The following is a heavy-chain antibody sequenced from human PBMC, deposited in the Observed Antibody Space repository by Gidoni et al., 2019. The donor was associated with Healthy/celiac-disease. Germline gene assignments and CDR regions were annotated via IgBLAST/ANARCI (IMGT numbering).Heavy chain of an antibody. CDR3: AKYHTETEWLVGLEIDY. CDR2: ISGSGGST. D-gene: IGHD6-19*01. V-gene: IGHV3-23*04. CDR1: GFTFSSYA. J-gene: IGHJ4*02. Sequence: EVQLVESGGGLVQPGGSLRLSCAASGFTFSSYAMSWVRQAPGKGLEWVSAISGSGGSTYYADSVKGRFTISRDNSKNTLYLQMNSLRAEDTAVYYCAKYHTETEWLVGLEIDYWGQGTLVTVSS.